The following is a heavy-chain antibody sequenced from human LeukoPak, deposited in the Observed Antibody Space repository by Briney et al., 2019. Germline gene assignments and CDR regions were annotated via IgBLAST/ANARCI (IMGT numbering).Heavy chain of an antibody. CDR2: TSYSGT. CDR1: GGSISTNNYY. D-gene: IGHD1-26*01. V-gene: IGHV4-39*01. Sequence: SEALSLTCTVSGGSISTNNYYWGWIRQPPGRGLEWIGSTSYSGTYYNPSLKSRVTISVDTSKNHFSLNLRSVTAADTAVYYCARRTSYPVGAIDYWGQGTLVTVSS. CDR3: ARRTSYPVGAIDY. J-gene: IGHJ4*02.